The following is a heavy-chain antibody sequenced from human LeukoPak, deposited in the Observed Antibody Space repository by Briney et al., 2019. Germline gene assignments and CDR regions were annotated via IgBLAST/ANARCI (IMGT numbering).Heavy chain of an antibody. J-gene: IGHJ5*02. V-gene: IGHV1-69*01. Sequence: SVKVSCKAAGGTFTSYAISWVRQAPGQGLERMGGIIPIFGTGNYAQKFQGRVTITAEESKRKAYMEMSRLRSGDTAVYYCAIKQAVIIGRFDPWGQGTLVTVSS. CDR2: IIPIFGTG. D-gene: IGHD3-3*01. CDR1: GGTFTSYA. CDR3: AIKQAVIIGRFDP.